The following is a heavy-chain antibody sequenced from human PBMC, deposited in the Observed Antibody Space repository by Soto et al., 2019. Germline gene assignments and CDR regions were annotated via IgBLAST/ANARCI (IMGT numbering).Heavy chain of an antibody. V-gene: IGHV1-69*12. Sequence: QVQLVQSGAEVKKPGSSVKVSCKASVGTFSSYAISWVRQAPGQGLAWMGGIIPIFGTANYAQKFQDSDTITADESTSTASMELSSLRSDDTAVYYCASSADSSGWYYFDYWGQGTLVSVSS. J-gene: IGHJ4*02. CDR2: IIPIFGTA. CDR1: VGTFSSYA. CDR3: ASSADSSGWYYFDY. D-gene: IGHD6-19*01.